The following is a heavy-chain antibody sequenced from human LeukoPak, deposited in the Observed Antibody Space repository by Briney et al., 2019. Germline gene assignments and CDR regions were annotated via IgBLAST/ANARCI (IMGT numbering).Heavy chain of an antibody. CDR2: IYTTGNT. Sequence: GGSLRLSCTVSGFTVSSNSMSWVRQAPGKGLEWVSFIYTTGNTHNSDSVKGRFTISRDSSKNTLYLQMNSLRAEGTAVYYCARDLGSGLAPPSDDAFDIWGRGTMVTVSS. J-gene: IGHJ3*02. CDR1: GFTVSSNS. V-gene: IGHV3-53*01. CDR3: ARDLGSGLAPPSDDAFDI. D-gene: IGHD2-15*01.